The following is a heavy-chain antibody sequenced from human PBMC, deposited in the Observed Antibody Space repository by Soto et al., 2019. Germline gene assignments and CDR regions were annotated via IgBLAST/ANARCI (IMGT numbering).Heavy chain of an antibody. CDR2: INAGNGNT. Sequence: GASVKVSCKASGYTFTSYAMHWVRQAPGQRLEWMGWINAGNGNTKYSQKFQGRVTITRDTSASTAYMELSSLRSEDTAVYYCARDQPPLRYFDWLLSAAFDIWGQGTMVTVS. V-gene: IGHV1-3*01. D-gene: IGHD3-9*01. CDR1: GYTFTSYA. CDR3: ARDQPPLRYFDWLLSAAFDI. J-gene: IGHJ3*02.